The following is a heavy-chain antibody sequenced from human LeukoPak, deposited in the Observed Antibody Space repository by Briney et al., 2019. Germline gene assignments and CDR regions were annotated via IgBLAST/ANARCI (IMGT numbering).Heavy chain of an antibody. Sequence: GGSLRLSCAASGFTFSSYAMHWVRQAPGKGLEWVAVISYDGSNKYYADSVKGRFTISRDNSKNTLYLQMNSLRAEDTAVYYCASGVSWDVFLLDYWGQGTLVTVSS. CDR2: ISYDGSNK. V-gene: IGHV3-30-3*01. CDR3: ASGVSWDVFLLDY. J-gene: IGHJ4*02. D-gene: IGHD3-10*01. CDR1: GFTFSSYA.